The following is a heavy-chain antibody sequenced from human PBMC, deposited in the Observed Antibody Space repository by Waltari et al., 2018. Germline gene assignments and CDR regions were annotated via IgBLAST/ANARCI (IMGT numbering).Heavy chain of an antibody. Sequence: QLQLQASGPGLVKPSETLSLTCSVSGGSVSSSSYFWGWIRPPPGKGLEWLGSMFCTGHTYHNPSLKSRLTISVDTSKNQFSLMLSSVTAADAAVYYCARQAPSNWLYYFDYWGPGIPVTVSS. CDR3: ARQAPSNWLYYFDY. J-gene: IGHJ4*02. V-gene: IGHV4-39*01. CDR1: GGSVSSSSYF. D-gene: IGHD6-13*01. CDR2: MFCTGHT.